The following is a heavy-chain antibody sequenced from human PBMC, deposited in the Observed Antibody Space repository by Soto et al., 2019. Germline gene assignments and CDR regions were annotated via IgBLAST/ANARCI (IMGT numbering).Heavy chain of an antibody. CDR2: IYYSGST. Sequence: QVQLQESGPGLVKPSETLSLTCTVSGGSISSYYWSWIRQPPGKGLEWIGYIYYSGSTNYNPSLKSRVTISVDTSKNQFSLKLSSVTAADTAVYYCASQIMITFGGAFDIWGQGTMVTVSS. CDR1: GGSISSYY. D-gene: IGHD3-16*01. V-gene: IGHV4-59*01. CDR3: ASQIMITFGGAFDI. J-gene: IGHJ3*02.